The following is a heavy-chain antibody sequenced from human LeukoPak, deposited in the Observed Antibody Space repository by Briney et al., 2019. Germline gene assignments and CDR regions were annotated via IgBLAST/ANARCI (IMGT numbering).Heavy chain of an antibody. CDR1: GYRFSDFW. CDR2: IQIADSET. D-gene: IGHD1-7*01. Sequence: GESLKISCKASGYRFSDFWVGWVRQVPGKGLEWMGIIQIADSETTYSPSFQGQVTISADTSLNTAHLQWSSLTASDTAIYYCARRMRRHWNSDLWSFDYWGQGTLVSVSS. J-gene: IGHJ4*02. V-gene: IGHV5-51*01. CDR3: ARRMRRHWNSDLWSFDY.